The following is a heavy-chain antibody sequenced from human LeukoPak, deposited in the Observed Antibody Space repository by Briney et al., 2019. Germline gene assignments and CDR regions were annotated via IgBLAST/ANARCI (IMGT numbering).Heavy chain of an antibody. V-gene: IGHV4-59*08. Sequence: MASETLSLTCTVSGGSISSYYWSWIRQPPGKGLEWIGYIYYSGSTNYNPSLKSRVTISVDTSKNQFSLKLSSVTAADTAVYYCARHEGPGYSSGWSTAGWFDPWGQGTLVTVSS. CDR2: IYYSGST. CDR3: ARHEGPGYSSGWSTAGWFDP. J-gene: IGHJ5*02. D-gene: IGHD6-19*01. CDR1: GGSISSYY.